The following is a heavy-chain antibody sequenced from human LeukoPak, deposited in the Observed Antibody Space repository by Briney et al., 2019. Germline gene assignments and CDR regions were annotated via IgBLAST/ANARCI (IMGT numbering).Heavy chain of an antibody. V-gene: IGHV1-8*01. D-gene: IGHD1-14*01. J-gene: IGHJ6*03. CDR1: GYTFTSYD. CDR3: ARGRWVPEGYYNYYYMDV. CDR2: MNPNSGNT. Sequence: GASVKVSCKASGYTFTSYDIIWVRQATGQGLEWMVWMNPNSGNTGYAQKFQGRVTMTKNTSITTAYMELSSLRSEDTAVYYCARGRWVPEGYYNYYYMDVWGKGTTVTVSS.